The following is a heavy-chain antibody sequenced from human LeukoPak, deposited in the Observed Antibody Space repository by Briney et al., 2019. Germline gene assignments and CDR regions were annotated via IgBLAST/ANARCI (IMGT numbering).Heavy chain of an antibody. CDR3: ARDSGIAVAGFNWFDP. Sequence: PSETLSLTSTGCGGSISTGSYYWSWIRQPAGKGLEWIGRIYTSGSTNYNPSLKSRVTISVDTSKNQFSLKLSSVTAADTAVYYCARDSGIAVAGFNWFDPWGQGTLVTVSS. J-gene: IGHJ5*02. D-gene: IGHD6-19*01. CDR2: IYTSGST. CDR1: GGSISTGSYY. V-gene: IGHV4-61*02.